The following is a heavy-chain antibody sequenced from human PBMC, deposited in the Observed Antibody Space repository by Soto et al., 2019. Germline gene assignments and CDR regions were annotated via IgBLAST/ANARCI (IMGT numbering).Heavy chain of an antibody. V-gene: IGHV1-69*02. Sequence: QVQLVQSGAEVKKPGSSVKVSCKASGGTFSSYTISWVRQAPGQGLEWMGRIIPILGIANYAQKFQGRVTSTADKSTSSAYMELSSLRSEDTAVYYCAHGRWEASRDGYGGWFDPWGQETLVTVSS. CDR3: AHGRWEASRDGYGGWFDP. CDR2: IIPILGIA. CDR1: GGTFSSYT. J-gene: IGHJ5*02. D-gene: IGHD5-12*01.